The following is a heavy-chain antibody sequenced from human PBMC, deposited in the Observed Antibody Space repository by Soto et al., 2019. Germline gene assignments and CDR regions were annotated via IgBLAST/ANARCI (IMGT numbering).Heavy chain of an antibody. CDR1: GYTFTGYY. V-gene: IGHV1-2*04. CDR3: ARDAGERGNACDI. D-gene: IGHD3-10*01. J-gene: IGHJ3*02. CDR2: INPNSGGT. Sequence: ASVKVSCKASGYTFTGYYMHWVRQAPGQGLEWMGWINPNSGGTNYAQKFQGWVTMTRDTSISTAYMELSRLRSDDTAVYYGARDAGERGNACDIWGQGTMVTVSS.